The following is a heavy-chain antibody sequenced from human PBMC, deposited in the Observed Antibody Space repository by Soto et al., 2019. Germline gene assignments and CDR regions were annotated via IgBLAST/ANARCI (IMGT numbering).Heavy chain of an antibody. V-gene: IGHV3-21*01. D-gene: IGHD6-13*01. J-gene: IGHJ6*02. CDR2: ISSSSSYI. CDR3: ARGALFLIAAHPSSEYYYYYGMDV. CDR1: GFTFSSYS. Sequence: GGSLRLSCAASGFTFSSYSMNWVRQAPGKGLEWVSSISSSSSYIYYADSVKGRFTISRDNAKNSLYLQMNSLRAEDTAVYYCARGALFLIAAHPSSEYYYYYGMDVWGQGTTVTVSS.